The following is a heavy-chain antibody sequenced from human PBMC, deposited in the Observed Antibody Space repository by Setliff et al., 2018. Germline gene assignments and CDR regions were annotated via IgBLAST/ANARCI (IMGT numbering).Heavy chain of an antibody. CDR2: INTNTGNP. Sequence: ASVKVSCKASGYTFTSYAMNWVRQAPGQGLEWMGWINTNTGNPTYAQGFTGRFVFSLDTSVSTAYLQISSLKAEDTAVYYCARVSITMVRGVIIGYYYGMDVWGQGTTVTVSS. D-gene: IGHD3-10*01. J-gene: IGHJ6*02. CDR3: ARVSITMVRGVIIGYYYGMDV. V-gene: IGHV7-4-1*02. CDR1: GYTFTSYA.